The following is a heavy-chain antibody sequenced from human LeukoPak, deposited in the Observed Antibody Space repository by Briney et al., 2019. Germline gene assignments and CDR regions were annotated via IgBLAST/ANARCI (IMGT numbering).Heavy chain of an antibody. J-gene: IGHJ4*02. Sequence: SSETLSLTCTVSGGSISSYYWSWIRQPPGKGLEWIGSIYYSGSTYYNPSLKSRVTMSVDTSKNQFSLKLSSVTAADTAVYYCARQGFSSGYYWDYWGQGTLVAVSS. CDR1: GGSISSYY. CDR3: ARQGFSSGYYWDY. D-gene: IGHD3-22*01. CDR2: IYYSGST. V-gene: IGHV4-59*04.